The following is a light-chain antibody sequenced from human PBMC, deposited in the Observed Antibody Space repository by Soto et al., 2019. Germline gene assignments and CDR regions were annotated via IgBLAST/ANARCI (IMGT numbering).Light chain of an antibody. CDR2: AAS. Sequence: DIQMTQSPSSLSASVGDRVTIACRASQTITGYLNWYQQKPGKAPKLLIYAASTLQSGVPSRFSGSGSGTDLTLTSSSLQPEDFATYYCQQSHGIPYTFGQGTKLEIK. J-gene: IGKJ2*01. CDR3: QQSHGIPYT. CDR1: QTITGY. V-gene: IGKV1-39*01.